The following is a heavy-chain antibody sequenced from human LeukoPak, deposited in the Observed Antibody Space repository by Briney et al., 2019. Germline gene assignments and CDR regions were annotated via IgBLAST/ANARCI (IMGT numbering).Heavy chain of an antibody. J-gene: IGHJ6*03. CDR2: IYTSGST. CDR3: ARDKAVAGKGGEGYYYYMDV. CDR1: GGSTNNDSYY. V-gene: IGHV4-61*02. Sequence: PSQTLSLTCTASGGSTNNDSYYWSWIRQPAGKGLEWIGRIYTSGSTNYNPSLKSRVTMSVDTSKNQFSLKLSSVTAADTAVYYCARDKAVAGKGGEGYYYYMDVWGKGTTVTVSS. D-gene: IGHD6-19*01.